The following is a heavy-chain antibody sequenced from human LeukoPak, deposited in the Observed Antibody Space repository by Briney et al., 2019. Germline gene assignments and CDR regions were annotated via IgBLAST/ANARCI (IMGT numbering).Heavy chain of an antibody. Sequence: KSSATLSPTCTVSGGSISSGGYYGSWIRQHPGKGLEWIGYIYYSGSTYYNPSLKSLVTISVDTSKNQFSLKLSSVTAADTAVYYCARGSMVRGVPNWFDPWGQGTLVTVSS. V-gene: IGHV4-31*01. D-gene: IGHD3-10*01. CDR3: ARGSMVRGVPNWFDP. CDR2: IYYSGST. J-gene: IGHJ5*02. CDR1: GGSISSGGYY.